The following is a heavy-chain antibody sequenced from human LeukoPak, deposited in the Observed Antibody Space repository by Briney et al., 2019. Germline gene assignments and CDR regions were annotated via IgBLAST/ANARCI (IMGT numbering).Heavy chain of an antibody. CDR2: FDPEDGET. V-gene: IGHV1-24*01. CDR3: ATATPTTVTTNYYGMDV. Sequence: ASVKVSCKVSGYTLTELSMHWVRQAPGKGLEWMGGFDPEDGETIYAQKFQGRVTMTEDTSTDTAYMELSSLRSEDTAVYYCATATPTTVTTNYYGMDVWGQGTTVTVSS. D-gene: IGHD4-17*01. CDR1: GYTLTELS. J-gene: IGHJ6*02.